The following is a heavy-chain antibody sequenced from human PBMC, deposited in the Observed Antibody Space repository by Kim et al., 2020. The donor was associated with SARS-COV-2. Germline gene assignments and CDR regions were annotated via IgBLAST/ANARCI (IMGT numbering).Heavy chain of an antibody. CDR2: ISYDGSNK. CDR3: ARDRIAVAGTLYYYYYG. J-gene: IGHJ6*01. D-gene: IGHD6-19*01. V-gene: IGHV3-30*04. CDR1: GFTFSSYA. Sequence: GGSLRLSCAASGFTFSSYAMHWVRQAPGKGLEWVAVISYDGSNKYYADSVKGRFTISRDNSKNTLYLQMNSLRAEDTAVYYCARDRIAVAGTLYYYYYG.